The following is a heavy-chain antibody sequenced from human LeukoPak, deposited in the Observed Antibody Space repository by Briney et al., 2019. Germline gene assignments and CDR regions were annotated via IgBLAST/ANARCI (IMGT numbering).Heavy chain of an antibody. CDR2: ISAYSGNT. D-gene: IGHD6-13*01. CDR1: GYTFTGYY. Sequence: ASVKVSCKASGYTFTGYYMHWVRQAPGQGLEWMGWISAYSGNTNYAQKLQGRVTVTTGTSTTTAYMHLRSLRSDDTAVYYCARGSSSLDYWGQGTLVTVSS. V-gene: IGHV1-18*04. CDR3: ARGSSSLDY. J-gene: IGHJ4*02.